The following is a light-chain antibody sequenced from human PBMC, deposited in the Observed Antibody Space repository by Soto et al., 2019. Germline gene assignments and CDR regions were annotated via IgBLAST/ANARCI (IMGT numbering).Light chain of an antibody. J-gene: IGKJ2*01. CDR1: QSLTSTY. CDR3: QQYESAPPSYT. Sequence: EIVLTQSPGTLSLSPGERATLSCRASQSLTSTYLAWYQQKPGQAPRLLIYDASSRATGIPDRFSGSGSGTNFTLIISRLEPEDLAVYNCQQYESAPPSYTFGPWTKFEIK. CDR2: DAS. V-gene: IGKV3-20*01.